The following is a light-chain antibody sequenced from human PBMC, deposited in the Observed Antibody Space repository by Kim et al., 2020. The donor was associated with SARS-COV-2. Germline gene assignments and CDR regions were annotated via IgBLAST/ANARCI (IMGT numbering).Light chain of an antibody. J-gene: IGLJ2*01. CDR2: QDS. CDR3: QAWDSSTFVV. CDR1: KLGDKY. V-gene: IGLV3-1*01. Sequence: SYELTQPPSVSVSPGQTASITCSGDKLGDKYAYWYQQKPGQSPVVVIYQDSKRPSGIPERFSGSNSGNTATLTISGTQAMDEADYYCQAWDSSTFVVFGGGTQLTVL.